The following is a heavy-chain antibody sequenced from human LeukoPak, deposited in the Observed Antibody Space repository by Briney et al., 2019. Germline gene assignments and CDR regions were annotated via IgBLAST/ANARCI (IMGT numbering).Heavy chain of an antibody. CDR2: ISGSGGIT. D-gene: IGHD3-9*01. CDR1: GFTFSSYA. V-gene: IGHV3-23*01. CDR3: SKAPPSPPVLRHFVSLLFPDY. J-gene: IGHJ4*01. Sequence: GGSLRLSCAASGFTFSSYAMSWVRQAPGKGLEWVSAISGSGGITYYADSVKGQFTLSRQNSKTPPSLPMPRPRAVDTAASCCSKAPPSPPVLRHFVSLLFPDYCGHRTLGT.